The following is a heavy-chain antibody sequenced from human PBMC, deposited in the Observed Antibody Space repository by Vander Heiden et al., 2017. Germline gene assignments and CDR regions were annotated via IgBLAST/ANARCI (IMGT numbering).Heavy chain of an antibody. CDR1: GGTFSSYA. V-gene: IGHV1-69*01. CDR3: ARAGGGITAASFFDY. CDR2: IIPIFGTA. Sequence: QLVQSGAEVKKPGSSVKVSCKASGGTFSSYAISWVRQAPGQGFEWMGGIIPIFGTANYAQKFQGRVTMTADESTSTAYMELSSLRSEDTAVYYCARAGGGITAASFFDYWGQGTLVTVSS. J-gene: IGHJ4*02. D-gene: IGHD6-25*01.